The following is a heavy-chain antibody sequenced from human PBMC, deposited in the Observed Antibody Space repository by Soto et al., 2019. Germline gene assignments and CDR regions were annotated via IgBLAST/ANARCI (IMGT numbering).Heavy chain of an antibody. CDR1: GYTLTELS. CDR3: ATALDYYDSSGYLDY. CDR2: FDPEDGET. D-gene: IGHD3-22*01. J-gene: IGHJ4*02. Sequence: ASVKVSCKVSGYTLTELSMHWVRQAPGKGLEWMGGFDPEDGETIYAQKFQGRVTMTEDTSTDTAYMELSSLRSEDTAVYYCATALDYYDSSGYLDYCRQRPLVTVSS. V-gene: IGHV1-24*01.